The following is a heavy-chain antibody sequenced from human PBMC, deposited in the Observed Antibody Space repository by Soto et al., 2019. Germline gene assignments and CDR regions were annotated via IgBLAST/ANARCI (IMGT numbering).Heavy chain of an antibody. V-gene: IGHV2-5*01. CDR1: GFSLSTSGVG. CDR3: AHRRGGSITMVRGVKKHGGDYFDY. CDR2: IYWNDDK. D-gene: IGHD3-10*01. Sequence: QITLKESGPTLVNPTQTLTLTCTFSGFSLSTSGVGVGWIRQPPGKALEWLALIYWNDDKRYSPSLKSRLTITKDTSKNQVVLTMTNMDPVDTATYYCAHRRGGSITMVRGVKKHGGDYFDYWGQGTLVTVSS. J-gene: IGHJ4*02.